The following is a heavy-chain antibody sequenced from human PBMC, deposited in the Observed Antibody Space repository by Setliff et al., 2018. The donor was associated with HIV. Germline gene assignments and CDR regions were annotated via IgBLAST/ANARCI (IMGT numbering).Heavy chain of an antibody. CDR1: GGSISNSNW. D-gene: IGHD4-17*01. CDR2: IYHTGSA. J-gene: IGHJ3*02. CDR3: ARVRTVTTDSFDI. V-gene: IGHV4-4*02. Sequence: KTSETLSLTCAISGGSISNSNWWSWVRQPPGKGPEWIGEIYHTGSANYNPSLKSRVTMSVDKSKNQFSLRLSSVTAADAAVYYCARVRTVTTDSFDIWGQGTMVTVSS.